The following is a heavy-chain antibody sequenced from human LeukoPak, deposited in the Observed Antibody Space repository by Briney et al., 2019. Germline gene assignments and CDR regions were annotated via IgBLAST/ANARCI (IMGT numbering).Heavy chain of an antibody. Sequence: GGSLRLSCAASGFTFSSYAMRWVRQAPGKGLEWVSAIRGSGGSTYYADSVKGRFTISRDNSKNTLYLQMNSLRAEDTAVYYCAKESTAAGISDVDYLGQGTLVTVSS. V-gene: IGHV3-23*01. CDR1: GFTFSSYA. J-gene: IGHJ4*02. D-gene: IGHD6-13*01. CDR3: AKESTAAGISDVDY. CDR2: IRGSGGST.